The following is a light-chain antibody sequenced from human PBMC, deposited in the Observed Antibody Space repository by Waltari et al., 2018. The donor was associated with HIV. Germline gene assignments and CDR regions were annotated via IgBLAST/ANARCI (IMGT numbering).Light chain of an antibody. V-gene: IGKV3-20*01. Sequence: EIVLTQSPGTLSLSPGERATLSCRASQSVSSSYLAWYQHKPGQAPRHLIYGASSRATGIPDRFSGSGSGTDFTLTISRLEPEDFAVYYCQQYYSSPPITFGGGTKVEIK. CDR2: GAS. J-gene: IGKJ4*01. CDR1: QSVSSSY. CDR3: QQYYSSPPIT.